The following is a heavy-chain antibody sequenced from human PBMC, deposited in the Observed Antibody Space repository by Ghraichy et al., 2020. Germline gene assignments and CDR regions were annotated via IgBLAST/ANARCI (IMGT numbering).Heavy chain of an antibody. J-gene: IGHJ1*01. CDR3: ARDRLPSYSSSLAEYFQH. Sequence: GGSLRLSCAASGFTFSSYAMHWVRQAPGKGLEWVAVISYDGSNKYYADSVKGRFTISRDNSKNTLYLQMNSLRAEDTAVYYCARDRLPSYSSSLAEYFQHWGQGTLVTVSS. CDR1: GFTFSSYA. V-gene: IGHV3-30*04. CDR2: ISYDGSNK. D-gene: IGHD6-13*01.